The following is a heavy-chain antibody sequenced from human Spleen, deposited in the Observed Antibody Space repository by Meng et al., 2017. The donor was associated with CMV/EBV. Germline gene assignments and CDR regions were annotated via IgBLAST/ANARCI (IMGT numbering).Heavy chain of an antibody. CDR3: ARQAPDDWFDP. CDR2: SCCGGTT. Sequence: VASGGMSISVYGRSWIRQHPEKGLEWVGYSCCGGTTHYNPSLRSRVSISVNTSKNQFSLKLNSVTAADTAVYFCARQAPDDWFDPWGQGALVTVSS. J-gene: IGHJ5*02. CDR1: SGGMSISVYG. V-gene: IGHV4-31*02.